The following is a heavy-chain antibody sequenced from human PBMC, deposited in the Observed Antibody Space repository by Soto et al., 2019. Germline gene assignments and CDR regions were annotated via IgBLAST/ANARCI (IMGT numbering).Heavy chain of an antibody. CDR2: IIPILGIA. Sequence: QVQLVQSGAEVKKPGSSVKVSCKASGGTFSSYTLSWVRQAPGQGLEWMGRIIPILGIANYAQKFQGRVTITADKSTSTAYMELSSLRSEDTAVYYCARGGAAAGTFINWFDPWGQVTLVTVSS. D-gene: IGHD6-13*01. J-gene: IGHJ5*02. V-gene: IGHV1-69*02. CDR3: ARGGAAAGTFINWFDP. CDR1: GGTFSSYT.